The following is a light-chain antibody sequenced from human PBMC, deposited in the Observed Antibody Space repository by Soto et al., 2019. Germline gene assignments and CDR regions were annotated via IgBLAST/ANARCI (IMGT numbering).Light chain of an antibody. CDR3: TSYTVSTTVV. CDR2: EVS. CDR1: NSDIGGFPY. Sequence: QSALTQPASVSGSPGQSITISGTGTNSDIGGFPYVSWYQQHPGKAPKLMIYEVSNRPSGVSNRFSGSKSGNTASLTISGLQAEDEAAYYCTSYTVSTTVVFGGGTKLTVL. V-gene: IGLV2-14*01. J-gene: IGLJ2*01.